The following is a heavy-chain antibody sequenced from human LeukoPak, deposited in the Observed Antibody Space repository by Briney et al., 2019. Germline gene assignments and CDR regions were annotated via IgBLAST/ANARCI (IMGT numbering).Heavy chain of an antibody. D-gene: IGHD6-19*01. J-gene: IGHJ4*02. Sequence: GGALGPSFAAPGFPFSCLWMSLVRPAPGKGAEGVANIKQDGSEKYYVDSVKGRFTISRDNAKNSLYLQMSSLRAEDTAVYYCARVAVAVTGEYYFDYWGEGTLVTVSS. CDR1: GFPFSCLW. CDR3: ARVAVAVTGEYYFDY. V-gene: IGHV3-7*01. CDR2: IKQDGSEK.